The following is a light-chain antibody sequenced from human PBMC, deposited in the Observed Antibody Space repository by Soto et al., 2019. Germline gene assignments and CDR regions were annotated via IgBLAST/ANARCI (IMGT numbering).Light chain of an antibody. J-gene: IGKJ5*01. CDR2: GAS. CDR3: QQYDNSPIT. CDR1: QRISSSF. Sequence: LVWTKSPGILSLSPWALASSSGGTSQRISSSFLAWYQQKPGQAPRLLIYGASSRASGVPDRFSGTGSETDFTLAISRLEPEDFAVYYCQQYDNSPITFGQGTRLEIK. V-gene: IGKV3-20*01.